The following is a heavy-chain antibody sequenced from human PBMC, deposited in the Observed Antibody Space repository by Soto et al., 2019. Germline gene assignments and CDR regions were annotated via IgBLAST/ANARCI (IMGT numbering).Heavy chain of an antibody. J-gene: IGHJ4*02. Sequence: PGGSLRLSCGASGFSFNSYGMHLIRHTPAKGLEWVAVILSDGNSEYYADSVRGRFTISRDNSKNTLYLQMDSLRSEDTAIYYCTRDSFSKMVAPFDNWGQGTQVTVSS. CDR3: TRDSFSKMVAPFDN. V-gene: IGHV3-33*01. CDR2: ILSDGNSE. CDR1: GFSFNSYG. D-gene: IGHD2-15*01.